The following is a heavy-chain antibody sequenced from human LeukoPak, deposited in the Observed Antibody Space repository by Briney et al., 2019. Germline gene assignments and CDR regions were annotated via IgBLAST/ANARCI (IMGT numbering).Heavy chain of an antibody. CDR3: ARDLRVVRGVIISGFDY. CDR1: GYTFTSYG. D-gene: IGHD3-10*01. J-gene: IGHJ4*02. CDR2: ISAYNGNT. Sequence: ASVKVSCKASGYTFTSYGISWVRQAPGQGLEWMGWISAYNGNTNHAQKLQGRVTMTTDTSTSTAYMELRSLRSDDTAVYYCARDLRVVRGVIISGFDYWGQGTLVTVSS. V-gene: IGHV1-18*01.